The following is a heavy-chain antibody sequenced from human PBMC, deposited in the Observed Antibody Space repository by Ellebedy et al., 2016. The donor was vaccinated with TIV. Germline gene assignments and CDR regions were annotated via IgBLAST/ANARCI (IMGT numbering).Heavy chain of an antibody. D-gene: IGHD3-22*01. Sequence: GGSLRLSCAASGFAFSSYSMNWVRQAPGKGLEWVSYIDSGSGTMYYADSVKGRFTISRDNGKNSLYLQMNSLRAEDTAVYYCARDAMIWIFDNWGQGTLVTVSS. CDR2: IDSGSGTM. CDR3: ARDAMIWIFDN. J-gene: IGHJ4*02. CDR1: GFAFSSYS. V-gene: IGHV3-48*01.